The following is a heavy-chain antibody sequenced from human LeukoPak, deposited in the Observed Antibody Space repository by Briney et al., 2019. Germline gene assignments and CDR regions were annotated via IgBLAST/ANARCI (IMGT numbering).Heavy chain of an antibody. Sequence: ASVKVSCKASGYTFTSYGISWVRQAPGQGLEWMGWISAYNGNTNYAQKFQGRVTMTTDTSTSTVYMELRSLRSDDTAVYYCARTSHRGADAFDIWGKGTLATVSS. CDR2: ISAYNGNT. CDR3: ARTSHRGADAFDI. D-gene: IGHD3-10*01. CDR1: GYTFTSYG. V-gene: IGHV1-18*01. J-gene: IGHJ3*02.